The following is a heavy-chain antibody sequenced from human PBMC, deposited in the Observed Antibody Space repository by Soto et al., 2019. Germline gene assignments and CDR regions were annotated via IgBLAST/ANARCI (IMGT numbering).Heavy chain of an antibody. D-gene: IGHD3-9*01. V-gene: IGHV3-48*02. CDR2: ISSSSSTI. CDR1: GFTFSSYS. J-gene: IGHJ3*02. CDR3: ARDFSDGEGEVPLVINEVAFDI. Sequence: PGGSLRLSCAASGFTFSSYSMNWVRQAPGKGLEWASYISSSSSTIYYADSVKGRFTISRDNAKNSLYLQMNSLRDEDTAVYYCARDFSDGEGEVPLVINEVAFDIWGQGTMVTVSS.